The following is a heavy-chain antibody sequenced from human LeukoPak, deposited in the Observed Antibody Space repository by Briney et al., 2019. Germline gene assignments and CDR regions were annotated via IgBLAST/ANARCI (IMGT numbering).Heavy chain of an antibody. V-gene: IGHV3-66*01. CDR2: IYSGGST. CDR3: ARYVDTAMVAYFDY. Sequence: GGSLRLSCAASGFTVSSNYMSWVRQAPWKGLEWVSVIYSGGSTYYADSVKGRFTISRDNSKNTLYLQMNSLRAEDTAVYYCARYVDTAMVAYFDYWGQGTLVTVSS. CDR1: GFTVSSNY. D-gene: IGHD5-18*01. J-gene: IGHJ4*02.